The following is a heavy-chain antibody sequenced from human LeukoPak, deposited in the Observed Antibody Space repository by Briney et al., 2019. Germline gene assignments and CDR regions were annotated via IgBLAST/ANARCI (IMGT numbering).Heavy chain of an antibody. CDR2: IYYSGST. CDR3: ARGHYSSSWYNY. Sequence: PSETLSLTCTVSDGSISSYYWSWIRQPPGKGLEWIGYIYYSGSTNYNPSLKSRVTISVDTSKNQFSLKLSSVTAADTAVYYCARGHYSSSWYNYWGQGTLVTVSS. J-gene: IGHJ4*02. CDR1: DGSISSYY. V-gene: IGHV4-59*01. D-gene: IGHD6-13*01.